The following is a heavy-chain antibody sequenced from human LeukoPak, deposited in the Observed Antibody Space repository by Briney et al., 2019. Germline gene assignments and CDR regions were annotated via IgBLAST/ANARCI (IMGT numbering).Heavy chain of an antibody. V-gene: IGHV4-4*02. CDR2: VNPQGST. CDR3: AREGGPYRPLDY. J-gene: IGHJ4*02. Sequence: SGTLSLTCGVSGGSISNTNWWTWFRQPPGKGLEWIGEVNPQGSTNYNPSLKSRVAISVDKSENHISPKLTSVTAADTAVYYCAREGGPYRPLDYSGQGTLVTVAS. CDR1: GGSISNTNW.